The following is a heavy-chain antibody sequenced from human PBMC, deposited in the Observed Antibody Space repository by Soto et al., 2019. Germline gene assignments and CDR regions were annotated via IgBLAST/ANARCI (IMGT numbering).Heavy chain of an antibody. CDR2: ISGIGGST. D-gene: IGHD6-13*01. CDR3: ARGSSGYISSWYYFDY. J-gene: IGHJ4*02. CDR1: GFTFTDYA. Sequence: PGGSLRLSCAASGFTFTDYALSWVRQAPGKGLEWVATISGIGGSTYLADSVKGRLSISGDNSKNTVSLLMNSLRAEDTAVHFCARGSSGYISSWYYFDYWGRGTLVTVSS. V-gene: IGHV3-23*01.